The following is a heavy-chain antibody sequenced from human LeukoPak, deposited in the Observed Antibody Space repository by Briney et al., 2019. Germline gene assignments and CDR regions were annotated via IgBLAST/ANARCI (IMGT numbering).Heavy chain of an antibody. V-gene: IGHV3-7*01. J-gene: IGHJ5*02. CDR1: GFTFSDSW. CDR2: IKEDGSQK. CDR3: AGDIHGPWFDP. Sequence: GGSLRLSCAASGFTFSDSWMTWVRQTPGKGLEWVANIKEDGSQKYYVDSVKGRFTISRDNAKNSLYLQMNGLRVEDTALYYCAGDIHGPWFDPWGQGILVTVSS. D-gene: IGHD2-2*02.